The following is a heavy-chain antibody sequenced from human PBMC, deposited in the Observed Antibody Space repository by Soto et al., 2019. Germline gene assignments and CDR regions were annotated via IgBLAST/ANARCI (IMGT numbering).Heavy chain of an antibody. CDR1: GFTFDNYA. CDR2: INWNSGRI. J-gene: IGHJ4*02. Sequence: EVQLVESGGGLVQPGRSLRLSCAASGFTFDNYAMHWVRQAPGKGLEWVSGINWNSGRIVYADSVKGRFTISRDNAKNSLYLQMKSLRAEDTALYYCAKGGNRHYDFWSDYWGQGTLVTVSS. V-gene: IGHV3-9*01. CDR3: AKGGNRHYDFWSDY. D-gene: IGHD3-3*01.